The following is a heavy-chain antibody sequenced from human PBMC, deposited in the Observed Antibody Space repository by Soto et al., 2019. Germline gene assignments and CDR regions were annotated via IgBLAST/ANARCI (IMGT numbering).Heavy chain of an antibody. Sequence: PGGSLRLSCAASGFTFSSYGMHWVRQAPGKGLEWVAVISYDGSNKYYADSVKGRFTISRDNSKNTLYLQMNSLRAEDTAVYYCANFKAMVTEYYYGMGVWGQGTTVTVSS. V-gene: IGHV3-30*18. CDR3: ANFKAMVTEYYYGMGV. J-gene: IGHJ6*02. CDR2: ISYDGSNK. D-gene: IGHD5-18*01. CDR1: GFTFSSYG.